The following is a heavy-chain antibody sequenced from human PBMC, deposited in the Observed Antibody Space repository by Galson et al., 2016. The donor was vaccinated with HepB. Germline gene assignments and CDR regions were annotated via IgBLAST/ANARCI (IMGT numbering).Heavy chain of an antibody. D-gene: IGHD5-18*01. CDR1: GFDFGGHA. CDR3: ARGPGIQRWLLFDY. V-gene: IGHV3-30*15. J-gene: IGHJ4*02. CDR2: ISYHGNDK. Sequence: SCAASGFDFGGHAMHWVRQAPGRGLEWVSVISYHGNDKFYVDSVRGRFTVSRDNSRDILYLQMSSLRPEDTAVYYCARGPGIQRWLLFDYWGQGARVTVSS.